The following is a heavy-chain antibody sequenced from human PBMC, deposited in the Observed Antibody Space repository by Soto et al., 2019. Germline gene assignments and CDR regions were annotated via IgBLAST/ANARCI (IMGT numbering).Heavy chain of an antibody. CDR3: ATDGGDYAVMDV. CDR2: FNPEDGET. V-gene: IGHV1-24*01. D-gene: IGHD3-16*01. CDR1: GYIFTELS. J-gene: IGHJ6*02. Sequence: ASVKVSCKVSGYIFTELSMHWVRQAPGKGLEWMGGFNPEDGETFYAQKFQGRVTMTEDTSTDTAYMELSSLRSEDTAMYYCATDGGDYAVMDVWGQGTTVTV.